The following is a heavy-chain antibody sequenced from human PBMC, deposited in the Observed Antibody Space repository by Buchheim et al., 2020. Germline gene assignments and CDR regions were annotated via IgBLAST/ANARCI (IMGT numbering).Heavy chain of an antibody. CDR3: ERSKKSLRWGSYRPFDY. J-gene: IGHJ4*02. V-gene: IGHV4-34*01. D-gene: IGHD3-16*02. CDR2: INHSGST. Sequence: QVQLQQWGAGLLKPSETLSLTCAVYGGSFSGYYWSWIRQPPGKGLEWIGEINHSGSTNYNPSLKSRVTISVDTSTNQFSQKRSSVTAADTAVYYCERSKKSLRWGSYRPFDYWGQGTL. CDR1: GGSFSGYY.